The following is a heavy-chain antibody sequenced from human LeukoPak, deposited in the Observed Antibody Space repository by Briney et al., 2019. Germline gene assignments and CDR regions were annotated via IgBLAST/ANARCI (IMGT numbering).Heavy chain of an antibody. J-gene: IGHJ4*02. CDR2: ISWNSGSI. Sequence: PGRSLRLSCAASGFTFDDYAMHWVRQAPGKGLEWVSGISWNSGSIGYADSVKGRFTISRDNAKNSLYLQMNSLRAEDTALYYCAKDIYSSSWYYFGYWGQGTLVTVSS. D-gene: IGHD6-13*01. CDR3: AKDIYSSSWYYFGY. V-gene: IGHV3-9*01. CDR1: GFTFDDYA.